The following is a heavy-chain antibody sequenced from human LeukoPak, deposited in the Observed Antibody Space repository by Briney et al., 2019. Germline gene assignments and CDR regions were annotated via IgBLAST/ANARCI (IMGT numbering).Heavy chain of an antibody. J-gene: IGHJ3*02. CDR3: ARDHRYCSSTSCYWRYAFDI. CDR1: GGSISSGGYY. Sequence: SQTLSLTCTVSGGSISSGGYYWSWIRQPPGKGLEWIGYIYHSGSTYYNPSLKSRVTISVDRSKNQFSLKLSSVTAADTAVYYCARDHRYCSSTSCYWRYAFDIWGQGTMVTVSS. V-gene: IGHV4-30-2*01. D-gene: IGHD2-2*01. CDR2: IYHSGST.